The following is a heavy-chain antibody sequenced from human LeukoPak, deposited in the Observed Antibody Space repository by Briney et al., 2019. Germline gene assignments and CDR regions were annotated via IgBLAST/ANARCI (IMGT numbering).Heavy chain of an antibody. CDR1: GFSFRAYW. D-gene: IGHD6-13*01. CDR3: ARAGDIAAAGIDY. J-gene: IGHJ4*02. Sequence: GGSLRLSCVASGFSFRAYWMSWVRQAPGKGLEWVANIKQDGSEKYYVDSVKGRFTISRDNAKNSLYLQMNSLRAEDTAVYYCARAGDIAAAGIDYWGQGTLVTVSS. CDR2: IKQDGSEK. V-gene: IGHV3-7*01.